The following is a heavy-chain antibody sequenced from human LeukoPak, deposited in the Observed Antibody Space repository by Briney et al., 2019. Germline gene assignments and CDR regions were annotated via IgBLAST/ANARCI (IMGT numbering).Heavy chain of an antibody. CDR1: GYSFTSYW. V-gene: IGHV5-10-1*01. J-gene: IGHJ4*02. CDR3: ARIRMRTAYYYDSSRDY. D-gene: IGHD3-22*01. CDR2: IDPSDSYT. Sequence: GEPLRISCKGSGYSFTSYWISWVRQMPGKGLEWMGRIDPSDSYTNYSPSFQSHVTISADKSISTAYLQWSSLKASDTAMYYCARIRMRTAYYYDSSRDYWGQGTLVTVSS.